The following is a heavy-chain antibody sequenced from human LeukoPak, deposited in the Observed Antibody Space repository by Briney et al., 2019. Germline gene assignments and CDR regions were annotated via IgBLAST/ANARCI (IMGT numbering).Heavy chain of an antibody. D-gene: IGHD3-16*02. Sequence: SGPTLVNPTETLTLTCTFSGFSLTISGVGVGWIRQPPGKALEWLALIYWNDDKRYSPSLKSRLTITKDTSKNQVVLTMTNMDPVDTATYYCAHGLGRWSTVDYWGQGTLVTVSS. CDR3: AHGLGRWSTVDY. CDR1: GFSLTISGVG. J-gene: IGHJ4*02. CDR2: IYWNDDK. V-gene: IGHV2-5*01.